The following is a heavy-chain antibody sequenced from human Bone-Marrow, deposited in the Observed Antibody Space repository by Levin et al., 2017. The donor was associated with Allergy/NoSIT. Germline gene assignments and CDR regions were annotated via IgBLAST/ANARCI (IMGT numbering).Heavy chain of an antibody. Sequence: GESLKISYAASGFTFSSYGMHWVRQAPGKGLEWVAVISYDGSNKYYADSVKGRFTISRDNSKNTLYLQMNSLRAEDTAVYYCAKDFVVAVYYYGSGSSNYFDYWGQGTLVTVSS. J-gene: IGHJ4*02. D-gene: IGHD3-10*01. V-gene: IGHV3-30*18. CDR1: GFTFSSYG. CDR3: AKDFVVAVYYYGSGSSNYFDY. CDR2: ISYDGSNK.